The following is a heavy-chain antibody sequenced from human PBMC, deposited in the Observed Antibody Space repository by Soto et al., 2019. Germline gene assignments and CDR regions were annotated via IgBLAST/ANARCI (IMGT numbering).Heavy chain of an antibody. V-gene: IGHV1-18*01. Sequence: QVQLVQSGAEVKKPGASVKVSCKASGYTFTSYGISWVRQAPGQGLEWMGWISAYNGNTNYAQKLQGRVTMTTDTSTSTAYMELRSLLSDDTAVYYCARDLSLGIRYYPTMDVWGQGTTVTVSS. J-gene: IGHJ6*02. CDR3: ARDLSLGIRYYPTMDV. D-gene: IGHD3-9*01. CDR2: ISAYNGNT. CDR1: GYTFTSYG.